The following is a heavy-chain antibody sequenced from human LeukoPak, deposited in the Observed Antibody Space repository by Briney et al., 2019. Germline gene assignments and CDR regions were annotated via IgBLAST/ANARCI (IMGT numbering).Heavy chain of an antibody. CDR1: GGTFSSYA. V-gene: IGHV1-69*05. D-gene: IGHD2-2*01. CDR3: ARAERGYCSSTSCYPSFDY. J-gene: IGHJ4*02. CDR2: IIPIFGTA. Sequence: SVKVSCKASGGTFSSYAISWVRQAPGQGLEWMGGIIPIFGTANYAQKFQGRVTITTDESTSTAYMELSSLRSEDTAVYYCARAERGYCSSTSCYPSFDYWGQGTLVTVSS.